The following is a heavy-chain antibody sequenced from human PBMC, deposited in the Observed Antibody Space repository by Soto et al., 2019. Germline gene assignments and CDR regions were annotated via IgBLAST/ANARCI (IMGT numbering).Heavy chain of an antibody. CDR3: ARERSVGYCTTTTCPKPFYYYAMDV. J-gene: IGHJ6*02. V-gene: IGHV1-69*13. CDR1: GGTFTNYA. CDR2: IIPIFGTP. D-gene: IGHD2-2*01. Sequence: SVKVSCKASGGTFTNYAFSWVRQAPGQGLEWMGGIIPIFGTPDYAQKFQGRVTITADESTRTASMELSSLRSDDTAVYYCARERSVGYCTTTTCPKPFYYYAMDVWGQGTTVTVSS.